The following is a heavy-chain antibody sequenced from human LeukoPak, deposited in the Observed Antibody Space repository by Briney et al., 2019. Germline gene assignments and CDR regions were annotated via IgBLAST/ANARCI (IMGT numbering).Heavy chain of an antibody. D-gene: IGHD5-18*01. CDR3: ARQFYTAIVLFWFDP. J-gene: IGHJ5*02. Sequence: SETLSLTCTVSGGSISTSSYYWGWIRQPPGKGLEWIAYIYYSGTTYYNPSLKSRVTISVDTSKNQLSLKLSSVTAADTAVYYCARQFYTAIVLFWFDPWGLGTLVTVSS. CDR1: GGSISTSSYY. CDR2: IYYSGTT. V-gene: IGHV4-39*07.